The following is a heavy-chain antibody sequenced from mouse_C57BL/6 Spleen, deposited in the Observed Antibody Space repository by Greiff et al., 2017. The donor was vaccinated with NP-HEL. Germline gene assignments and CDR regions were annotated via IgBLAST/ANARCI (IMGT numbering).Heavy chain of an antibody. Sequence: VQLQQSGPELVKPGASVKISCKASGYSFTDYNMNWVKQSNGKSLEWIGVINPNYGTTSYNQTVKGKATLTVDQSSCTAYMQLVSLTSEKCAVYYCARGLEVITPWFAYWGQVTLVTVSA. CDR1: GYSFTDYN. CDR3: ARGLEVITPWFAY. D-gene: IGHD1-1*01. V-gene: IGHV1-39*01. J-gene: IGHJ3*01. CDR2: INPNYGTT.